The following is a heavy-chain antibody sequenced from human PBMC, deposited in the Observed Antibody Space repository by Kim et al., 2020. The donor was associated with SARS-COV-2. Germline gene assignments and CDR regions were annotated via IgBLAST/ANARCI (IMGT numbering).Heavy chain of an antibody. D-gene: IGHD6-19*01. CDR3: ARGGSGWYRRYFDL. J-gene: IGHJ2*01. Sequence: NPSLTSRVTISVDTSKNQFSLKLSSVTAAYTAVYYCARGGSGWYRRYFDLWGRGTLVTVSS. V-gene: IGHV4-59*09.